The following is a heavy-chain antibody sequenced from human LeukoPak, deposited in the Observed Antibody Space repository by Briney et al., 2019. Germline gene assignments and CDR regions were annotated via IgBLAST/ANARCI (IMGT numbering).Heavy chain of an antibody. CDR2: ISGSGGST. V-gene: IGHV3-23*01. D-gene: IGHD6-13*01. CDR3: AKDGSQQLVLSYYYYGMDV. Sequence: GGSLRLSCAASGFTFSSYAMSWVRQAPGKGLEWVSAISGSGGSTYYADSVKGRFTISRDNSKNTLYLQMNSLRAEDTAVYYCAKDGSQQLVLSYYYYGMDVWGQGTTVTVSS. CDR1: GFTFSSYA. J-gene: IGHJ6*02.